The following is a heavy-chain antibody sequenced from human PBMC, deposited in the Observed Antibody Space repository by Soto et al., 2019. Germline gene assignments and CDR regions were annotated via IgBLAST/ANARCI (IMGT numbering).Heavy chain of an antibody. CDR2: FYSSGSI. CDR1: GYSITAGGYY. J-gene: IGHJ5*02. D-gene: IGHD6-19*01. CDR3: ARLYSSGSGWFHP. V-gene: IGHV4-31*03. Sequence: SETLSLTCFVSGYSITAGGYYWSWIRHHPGKGLEWIGSFYSSGSIIYNPSLRSRVSISGDTSSNQFSMSLTSVTAADTARYYCARLYSSGSGWFHPWGQGTMVTVYS.